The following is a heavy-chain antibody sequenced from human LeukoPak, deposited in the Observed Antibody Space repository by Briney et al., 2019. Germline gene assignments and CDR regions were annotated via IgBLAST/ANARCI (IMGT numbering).Heavy chain of an antibody. D-gene: IGHD3-22*01. CDR3: YQIQYDAFDI. J-gene: IGHJ3*02. V-gene: IGHV3-23*01. CDR2: ISGSGGST. CDR1: GFTFSSYG. Sequence: PGGSLRLSCAASGFTFSSYGMSWVRQAPGKGLEWVSAISGSGGSTYYADSVKGRFTISRDNSEDTAVYYCAKDVQNYYDSSGYYQIQYDAFDIWGQGTMVTVSS.